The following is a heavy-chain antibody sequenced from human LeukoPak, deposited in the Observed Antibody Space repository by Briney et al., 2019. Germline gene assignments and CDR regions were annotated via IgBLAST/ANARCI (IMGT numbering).Heavy chain of an antibody. V-gene: IGHV4-59*01. CDR1: GGSISSYY. D-gene: IGHD2-2*01. J-gene: IGHJ6*02. Sequence: SETLSLTCTVSGGSISSYYWSWIRQPQGKGLEWIGYIYYSGSTNYNPSLKSRVTISVDTSKNQFSLKLSSVTAADTAVYYCATGVVPATAPNNYYYYYGMDVWGQGTTVTVSS. CDR2: IYYSGST. CDR3: ATGVVPATAPNNYYYYYGMDV.